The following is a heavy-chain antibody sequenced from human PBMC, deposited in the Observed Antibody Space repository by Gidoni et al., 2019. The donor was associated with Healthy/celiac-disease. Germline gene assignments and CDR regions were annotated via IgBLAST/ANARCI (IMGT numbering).Heavy chain of an antibody. CDR1: GDSVPSNSAA. V-gene: IGHV6-1*01. J-gene: IGHJ6*02. Sequence: QVQLQQSGPGLVKPSQTLPLTCAISGDSVPSNSAAWNWIRQSPSRGLEWLGRTYYRSKWYNDYAVSVKSRITINPDTSKNQFSLQLNSVAPEDTAVYYCAREDEWEHTPEKIYYYYGMDVWGQGTTVTASS. D-gene: IGHD1-26*01. CDR3: AREDEWEHTPEKIYYYYGMDV. CDR2: TYYRSKWYN.